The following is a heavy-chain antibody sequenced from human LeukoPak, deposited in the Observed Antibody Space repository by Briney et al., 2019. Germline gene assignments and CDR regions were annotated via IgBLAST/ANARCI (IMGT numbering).Heavy chain of an antibody. CDR2: IKQDGSEK. V-gene: IGHV3-7*01. Sequence: GGSLRLSCAASGFSLSNYWMNWVRQAPGKGLEWVANIKQDGSEKNYVDSVKGRFSISRDNAKNSLILQMNSLRAEDTAVYYCARPPAPYYDSSPTDAFDIWGQGTMVTVSS. D-gene: IGHD3-22*01. CDR1: GFSLSNYW. CDR3: ARPPAPYYDSSPTDAFDI. J-gene: IGHJ3*02.